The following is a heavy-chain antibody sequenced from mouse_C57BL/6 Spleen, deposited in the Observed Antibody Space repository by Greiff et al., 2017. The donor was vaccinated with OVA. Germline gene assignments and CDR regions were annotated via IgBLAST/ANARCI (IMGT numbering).Heavy chain of an antibody. D-gene: IGHD1-1*01. J-gene: IGHJ3*01. CDR3: ARAYYYGSSYVGWFAY. CDR2: INPNNGGT. Sequence: EVQLQQSGPELVKPGASVKISCKASGYTFTDYYMNWVKQSHGKSLEWIGDINPNNGGTSYNQKFKGKATLTVDKSSSTAYMELRSLTSEDSAVYYCARAYYYGSSYVGWFAYWGQGTLVTVSA. V-gene: IGHV1-26*01. CDR1: GYTFTDYY.